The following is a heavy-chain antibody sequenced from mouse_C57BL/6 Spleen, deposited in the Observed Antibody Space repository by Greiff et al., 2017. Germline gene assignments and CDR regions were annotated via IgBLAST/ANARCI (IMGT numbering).Heavy chain of an antibody. CDR2: INPNYGTT. V-gene: IGHV1-39*01. J-gene: IGHJ4*01. Sequence: VQLKQSGPELVKPGASVKISCKASGYSFTDYNMNWVKQSNGKSLEWIGVINPNYGTTSYNQKFKGKATLTVDQSSSTAYIQLNSLTSENSAVYYCASGDYLSYSAMDYWGQVTSVTVSS. D-gene: IGHD2-4*01. CDR3: ASGDYLSYSAMDY. CDR1: GYSFTDYN.